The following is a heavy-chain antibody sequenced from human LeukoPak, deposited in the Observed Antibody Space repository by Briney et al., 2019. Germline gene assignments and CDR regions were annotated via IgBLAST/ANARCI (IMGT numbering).Heavy chain of an antibody. J-gene: IGHJ4*02. Sequence: GGSLRLSCADSGFTFSNYNMNWVRQAPGKAMEWVSSITSSGTYTFYADSVKGRFTISRDNAKNSLYLQMDSLGPEDTAVYYCARFRTAMQLWKGYYFDYWGQGTLVTVSS. V-gene: IGHV3-21*01. CDR3: ARFRTAMQLWKGYYFDY. CDR1: GFTFSNYN. CDR2: ITSSGTYT. D-gene: IGHD5-18*01.